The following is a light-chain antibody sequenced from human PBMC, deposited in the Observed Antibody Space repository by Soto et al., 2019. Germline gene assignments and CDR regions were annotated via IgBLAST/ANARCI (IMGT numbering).Light chain of an antibody. CDR2: KAS. Sequence: DIQLTRSPCTLSASVGDRVTITCRASQSLNTWLAWYQQKPGKATKLLIYKASSLESVVPSRFSGSGSGKEFTLTISSLQPDDFATYYCQQYSSFSTFGQGTKVDIK. CDR3: QQYSSFST. V-gene: IGKV1-5*03. J-gene: IGKJ1*01. CDR1: QSLNTW.